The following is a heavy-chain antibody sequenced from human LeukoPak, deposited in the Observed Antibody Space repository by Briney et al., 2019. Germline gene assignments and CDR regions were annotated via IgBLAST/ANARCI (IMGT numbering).Heavy chain of an antibody. CDR2: IKPGGSSN. CDR3: ARSNQADDY. D-gene: IGHD1-14*01. J-gene: IGHJ4*02. CDR1: GFILRSYW. V-gene: IGHV3-74*01. Sequence: GRSLRLSCAASGFILRSYWMHWARQVPGKGLVWVARIKPGGSSNTYKYSVKGRFTISRDNAKNTLYLQMDSLRAKDTGVYYCARSNQADDYWGQGTLVTVSS.